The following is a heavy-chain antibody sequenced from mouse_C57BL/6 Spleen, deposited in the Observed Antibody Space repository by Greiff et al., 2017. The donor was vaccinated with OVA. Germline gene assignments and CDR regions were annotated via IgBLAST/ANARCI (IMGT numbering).Heavy chain of an antibody. CDR1: GYTFTSYW. CDR3: ASRYFDV. Sequence: QVQLKQSGAELVRPGSSVKLSCKASGYTFTSYWMHWVKQRPIQGLEWIGNIDPSDSETHYNQKFKDKATLTVDKPSSTAYMQLSSLTSEDSAVYYCASRYFDVWGTGTTVTVSS. V-gene: IGHV1-52*01. J-gene: IGHJ1*03. CDR2: IDPSDSET.